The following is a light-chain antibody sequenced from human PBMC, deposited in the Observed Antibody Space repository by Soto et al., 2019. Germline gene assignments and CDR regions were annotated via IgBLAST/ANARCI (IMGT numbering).Light chain of an antibody. CDR1: QNVRTF. J-gene: IGKJ4*01. CDR2: GAS. CDR3: QQYNNWPRAN. V-gene: IGKV3-15*01. Sequence: EVVLTQSPATLSLSPGERATLSCRASQNVRTFLDWYQQKPGQAPRLLIYGASNRATGFPAMFSGSGSGTEFNLTISSLQSEDFGVYYCQQYNNWPRANFGGGTKVEIK.